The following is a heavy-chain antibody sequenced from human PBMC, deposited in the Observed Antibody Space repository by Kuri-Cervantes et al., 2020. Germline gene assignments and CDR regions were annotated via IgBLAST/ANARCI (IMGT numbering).Heavy chain of an antibody. J-gene: IGHJ2*01. CDR2: IYYSGST. CDR1: GGSISSSSYY. CDR3: AREASNYYDSSGRDFDL. D-gene: IGHD3-22*01. V-gene: IGHV4-61*01. Sequence: SETLSLTCTVSGGSISSSSYYWGWIRQPPGKGLEWIGYIYYSGSTNYNPSLKSRVTISVDTSKNQFSLKLSSVTAADTAVYYCAREASNYYDSSGRDFDLWGRGTLVTVSS.